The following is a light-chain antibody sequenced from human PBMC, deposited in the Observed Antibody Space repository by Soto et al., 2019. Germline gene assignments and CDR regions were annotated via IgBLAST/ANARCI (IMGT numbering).Light chain of an antibody. CDR3: SSYFNTNTVI. Sequence: QSALTQPASVSGSPGQSITISCTGTSSDVGGYNFVSWYQQRPGEAPKLMIYDVTNRPSGVSTRFSGSKSGHTASLTISGLQAEDEADYYCSSYFNTNTVIFGGGTKLTVL. J-gene: IGLJ2*01. V-gene: IGLV2-14*03. CDR2: DVT. CDR1: SSDVGGYNF.